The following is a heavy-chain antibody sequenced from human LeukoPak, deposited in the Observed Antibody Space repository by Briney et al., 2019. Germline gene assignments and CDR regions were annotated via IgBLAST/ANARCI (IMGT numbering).Heavy chain of an antibody. V-gene: IGHV4-38-2*01. CDR1: AYSSSSGHY. CDR2: IYHSGST. Sequence: KASENLSLTCSVSAYSSSSGHYWGRIPQPPGKGLERIERIYHSGSTYYNPSLKSRVTISVDTSKNQFSLKLSSVTAADTAVYYCARVWSGYCSSTSCYVAYNWFDPWGQGTLVTVSS. J-gene: IGHJ5*02. D-gene: IGHD2-2*01. CDR3: ARVWSGYCSSTSCYVAYNWFDP.